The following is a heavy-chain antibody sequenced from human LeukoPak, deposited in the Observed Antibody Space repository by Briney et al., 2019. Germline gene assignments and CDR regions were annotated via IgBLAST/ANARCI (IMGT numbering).Heavy chain of an antibody. CDR1: GFTFISYS. D-gene: IGHD3-10*01. CDR3: ARDSRGDYFDY. CDR2: ISSSSSTI. Sequence: GGSLRLSCAASGFTFISYSMNWVRQAPGKGLEWVSYISSSSSTIYYADSVKGRFTISRDNAKNSLYLQMNSLRAEDTAVYYCARDSRGDYFDYWGQGTLVTVSS. V-gene: IGHV3-48*01. J-gene: IGHJ4*02.